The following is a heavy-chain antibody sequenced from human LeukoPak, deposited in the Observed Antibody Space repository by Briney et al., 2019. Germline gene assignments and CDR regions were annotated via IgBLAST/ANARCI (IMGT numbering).Heavy chain of an antibody. CDR1: GGFMSQFH. Sequence: PSETLSLTCAVSGGFMSQFHWNWFRQPPGKGLEWIGSLFYNEDAKYNPSVKSRVTMSIDTSKSQFSLRLTSVTAADTAVYYCAKGETVTTSPFDHWGQGLLVTVSS. CDR3: AKGETVTTSPFDH. CDR2: LFYNEDA. D-gene: IGHD4-17*01. J-gene: IGHJ4*02. V-gene: IGHV4-59*01.